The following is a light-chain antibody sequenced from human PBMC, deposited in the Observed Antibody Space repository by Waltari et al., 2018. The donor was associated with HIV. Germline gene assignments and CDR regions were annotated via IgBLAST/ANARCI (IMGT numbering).Light chain of an antibody. CDR2: DVT. V-gene: IGLV2-11*01. CDR3: CSYAGDPWV. J-gene: IGLJ3*02. CDR1: SSDVGGYSF. Sequence: QSALTQPRSVSGSPGQSVTISCTGTSSDVGGYSFVSWYQQHPNKAPKLMIYDVTKRPSGFPDRFSGSKSGNTASLTISGLQAEDEADYYCCSYAGDPWVFGGGTKLTVL.